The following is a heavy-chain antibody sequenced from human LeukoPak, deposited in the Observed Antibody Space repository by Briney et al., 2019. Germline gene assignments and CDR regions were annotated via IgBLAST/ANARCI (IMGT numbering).Heavy chain of an antibody. CDR1: GGSFSGYY. CDR3: ARVGAQIVVVPAAKVWWFDP. D-gene: IGHD2-2*01. J-gene: IGHJ5*02. Sequence: SETLSLTCAVYGGSFSGYYWSWIRQPPGKGLEWMGEINHSGSTNYNPSLKSRVTISVDTSKNQFSLKLSSVTAADTAVYYCARVGAQIVVVPAAKVWWFDPWGQGTLVTVSS. V-gene: IGHV4-34*01. CDR2: INHSGST.